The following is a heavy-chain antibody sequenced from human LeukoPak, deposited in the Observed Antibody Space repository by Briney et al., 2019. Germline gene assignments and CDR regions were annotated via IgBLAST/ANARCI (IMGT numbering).Heavy chain of an antibody. J-gene: IGHJ5*02. Sequence: ASVKVSCKASGYTFTGYYMHWVRQAPGQGLEWMGWINPSGGSTSYAQKFQGRVTMTRDTSTSTVYMELSSLRSEDTAVYYCARDSSDPIMVRGVVWFDPWGQGTLVTVSS. CDR3: ARDSSDPIMVRGVVWFDP. CDR1: GYTFTGYY. V-gene: IGHV1-46*01. CDR2: INPSGGST. D-gene: IGHD3-10*01.